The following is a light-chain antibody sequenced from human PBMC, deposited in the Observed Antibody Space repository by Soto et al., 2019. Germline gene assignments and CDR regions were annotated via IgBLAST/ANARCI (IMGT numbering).Light chain of an antibody. V-gene: IGLV1-40*01. CDR3: HSYDSSLSGSV. CDR1: SSNIGAGYD. J-gene: IGLJ3*02. CDR2: RNN. Sequence: QSVLTQPPSVSGAPGQRVTISCTGSSSNIGAGYDVHWYQQLPGTAPKLLIYRNNNRPSGVPDRFSGSKSGTSASLAITGLQAEDEADYYCHSYDSSLSGSVFSGGTKVTVL.